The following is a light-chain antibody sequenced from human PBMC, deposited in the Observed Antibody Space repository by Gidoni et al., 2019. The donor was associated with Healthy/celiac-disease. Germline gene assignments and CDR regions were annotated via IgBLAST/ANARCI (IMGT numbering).Light chain of an antibody. V-gene: IGLV3-1*01. Sequence: SYELPQLPSLSVSPGQIASITCSGDKLGDEYACWYQQKPGQSPVLVIYQDSKRPSGIPERFSGSNSGNTATLTISGTQAMDEADYSCQAWDSSTTVVFGGGTKLTVL. J-gene: IGLJ2*01. CDR1: KLGDEY. CDR2: QDS. CDR3: QAWDSSTTVV.